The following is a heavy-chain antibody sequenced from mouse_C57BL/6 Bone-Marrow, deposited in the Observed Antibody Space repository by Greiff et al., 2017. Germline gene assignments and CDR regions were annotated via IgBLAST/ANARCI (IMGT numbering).Heavy chain of an antibody. Sequence: EVQRVESGGGLVQPGGSLSLSCAASGFTFTAYYMSWVRQPPGKALEWLGFIRNTANGYTTEYSASVKGRFPISRDNSPRILYLQLNALRAEDSPTYYCARYLGRYYPDYARDYWGQGTSVTVSS. D-gene: IGHD2-14*01. CDR2: IRNTANGYTT. J-gene: IGHJ4*01. CDR3: ARYLGRYYPDYARDY. V-gene: IGHV7-3*01. CDR1: GFTFTAYY.